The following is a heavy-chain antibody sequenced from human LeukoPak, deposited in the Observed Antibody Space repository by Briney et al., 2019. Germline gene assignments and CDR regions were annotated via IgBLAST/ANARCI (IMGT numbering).Heavy chain of an antibody. J-gene: IGHJ3*02. CDR3: AREGNAFDI. CDR2: KWYDGSNK. Sequence: GGSLRLSCAASGFTFSSYGMHWVRQAPGKGLEWVAVKWYDGSNKFYADSVKGRFTISRDNSKNTLYLQMNSLRAEDTAVYYCAREGNAFDIWGQGTMVTVSS. V-gene: IGHV3-33*01. CDR1: GFTFSSYG.